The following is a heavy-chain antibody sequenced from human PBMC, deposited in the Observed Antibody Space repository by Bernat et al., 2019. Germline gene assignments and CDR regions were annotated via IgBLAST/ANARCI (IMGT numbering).Heavy chain of an antibody. V-gene: IGHV3-21*01. CDR2: ISSSSSYI. CDR3: ARDNAVVVTVIGAFDI. Sequence: EVQLVESGGGLVKPGGSLRLSCAASGFTFSSYSMNWVRQAPGKGLEWVSSISSSSSYIYYADSVKGRFTISRDNAKNSLYLQMNSLRAEDTAVYYCARDNAVVVTVIGAFDIWGQGTMVTVSS. J-gene: IGHJ3*02. CDR1: GFTFSSYS. D-gene: IGHD2-21*02.